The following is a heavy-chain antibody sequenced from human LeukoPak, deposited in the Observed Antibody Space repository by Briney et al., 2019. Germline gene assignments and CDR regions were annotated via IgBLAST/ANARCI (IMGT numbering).Heavy chain of an antibody. Sequence: VASVKVSCKASGYTFTSYGISWVRQAPGQVLEWMGWISAYNGNTNYAQKLQGRVTMTTDTSTSTAYMELRSLRSDDTAVYYCARVGDGNPNYYYYYYGIYYYYGMDVWGQGTTVTVSS. J-gene: IGHJ6*02. CDR1: GYTFTSYG. CDR3: ARVGDGNPNYYYYYYGIYYYYGMDV. D-gene: IGHD3-22*01. V-gene: IGHV1-18*01. CDR2: ISAYNGNT.